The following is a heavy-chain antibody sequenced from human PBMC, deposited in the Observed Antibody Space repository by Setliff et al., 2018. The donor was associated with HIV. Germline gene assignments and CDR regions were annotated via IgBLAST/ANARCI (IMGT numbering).Heavy chain of an antibody. V-gene: IGHV4-39*01. CDR2: ISYSGST. Sequence: SETLSLTCTVSGGSISGSSYFLAWIRQPPGRGLEWIGSISYSGSTSYNPSLKSRVTISLDTSKNQFSLQLSSVTAADTGVYYCARHRDPPGSRWIFYYYYMDLWGGGTTVTVSS. CDR3: ARHRDPPGSRWIFYYYYMDL. CDR1: GGSISGSSYF. J-gene: IGHJ6*03. D-gene: IGHD6-13*01.